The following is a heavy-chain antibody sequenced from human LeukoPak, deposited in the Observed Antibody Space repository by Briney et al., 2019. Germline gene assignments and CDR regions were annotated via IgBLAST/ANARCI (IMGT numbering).Heavy chain of an antibody. D-gene: IGHD6-13*01. CDR3: ARQGSSSWFNWFDP. CDR1: GGSFSGYY. Sequence: SETLSLTCAVYGGSFSGYYWSWIRQPPGKGLEWIGEINHSGSTNYNPPLKSRVAISVDTSKNQFSLKLSSVTAADTAVYYCARQGSSSWFNWFDPWGQGTLVTVSS. V-gene: IGHV4-34*01. J-gene: IGHJ5*02. CDR2: INHSGST.